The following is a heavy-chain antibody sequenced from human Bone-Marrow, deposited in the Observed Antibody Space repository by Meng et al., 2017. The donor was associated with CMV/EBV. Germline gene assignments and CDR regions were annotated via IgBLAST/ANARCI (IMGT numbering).Heavy chain of an antibody. Sequence: GESLKISCAASGFTFSSYAMHWVRQAPGKGLEWVAVISYDGSNKYYADSVKGRFTISRDNSKNTLYLQMNSLRAEDTAVYYCARDLGNSSGYLRYFDFWGQGTLVTVSS. CDR2: ISYDGSNK. D-gene: IGHD3-22*01. J-gene: IGHJ4*02. V-gene: IGHV3-30*04. CDR3: ARDLGNSSGYLRYFDF. CDR1: GFTFSSYA.